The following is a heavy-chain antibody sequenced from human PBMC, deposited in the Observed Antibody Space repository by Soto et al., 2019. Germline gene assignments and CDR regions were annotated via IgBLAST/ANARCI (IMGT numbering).Heavy chain of an antibody. CDR2: IIPIFGTA. CDR3: ARDSYYYGSGSYYTVNWFDP. J-gene: IGHJ5*02. D-gene: IGHD3-10*01. Sequence: ASVKVSCKASGGTFSSYAISWVRQAPGQGLEWMGGIIPIFGTANYAQKFQGRVTITADESTSTAYMELSSLRSEDTAVYYCARDSYYYGSGSYYTVNWFDPWGQGPLVTVSS. V-gene: IGHV1-69*13. CDR1: GGTFSSYA.